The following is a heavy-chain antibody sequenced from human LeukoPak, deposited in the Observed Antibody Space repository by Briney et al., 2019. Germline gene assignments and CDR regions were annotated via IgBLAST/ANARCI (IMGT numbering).Heavy chain of an antibody. CDR3: ARAEKAVTGTLDS. CDR1: GDSISNYY. CDR2: MYNRGST. V-gene: IGHV4-59*01. D-gene: IGHD6-19*01. Sequence: AETLSLTCTVPGDSISNYYWSWIRQSPGKELEWIGYMYNRGSTIYNPSLKSRVTISTDTSKNQFSLRLTSVTAADTAVYYCARAEKAVTGTLDSWGQGTLITVSS. J-gene: IGHJ4*02.